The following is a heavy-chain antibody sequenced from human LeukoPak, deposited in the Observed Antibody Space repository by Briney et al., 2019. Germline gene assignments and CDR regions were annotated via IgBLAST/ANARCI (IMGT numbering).Heavy chain of an antibody. V-gene: IGHV3-23*01. D-gene: IGHD4-17*01. CDR2: ISSSGGST. J-gene: IGHJ4*02. CDR1: GFTFSIYA. Sequence: GGSLRLSCAVSGFTFSIYAMSWVRQAPGKGLEWVSAISSSGGSTYYADSVKGRFTISRENSKNTLYLQMNSLRAEDTAVYYCAKWRKATVTTSLDYWGQGTLVTVSS. CDR3: AKWRKATVTTSLDY.